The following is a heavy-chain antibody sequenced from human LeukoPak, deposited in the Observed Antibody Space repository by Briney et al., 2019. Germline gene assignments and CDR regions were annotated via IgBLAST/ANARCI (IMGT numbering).Heavy chain of an antibody. CDR2: MSDDGRHK. CDR3: ARDRSISAAGDTY. J-gene: IGHJ4*02. CDR1: GFTFSSYA. Sequence: GGSLRLSCAASGFTFSSYAMHWVRQAPGKGLEWVAVMSDDGRHKYYAESVEGRFTISRDNSNNVLYLQMNSLRPDDTAVCYCARDRSISAAGDTYWGQGTLVTVSS. V-gene: IGHV3-30*04. D-gene: IGHD6-13*01.